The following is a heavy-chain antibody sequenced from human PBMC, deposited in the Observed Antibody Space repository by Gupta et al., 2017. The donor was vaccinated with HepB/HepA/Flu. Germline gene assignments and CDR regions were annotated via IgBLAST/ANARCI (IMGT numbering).Heavy chain of an antibody. CDR1: GGTFSSYA. CDR3: ADSRGGATIPSGY. D-gene: IGHD1-26*01. CDR2: IIPIFGTA. Sequence: QVQLVQSGAEVKKPGSSVKVSCKASGGTFSSYAISWVRQAPGQGLEWMGGIIPIFGTANYAQKFQGRVTITEDKATSTAYMELRRMRSEDTAVYYCADSRGGATIPSGYGGQGTLVTVSS. V-gene: IGHV1-69*06. J-gene: IGHJ4*02.